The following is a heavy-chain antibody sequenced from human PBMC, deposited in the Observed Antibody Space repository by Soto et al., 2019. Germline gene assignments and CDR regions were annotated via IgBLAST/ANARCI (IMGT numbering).Heavy chain of an antibody. V-gene: IGHV3-21*04. CDR2: ISASGADT. D-gene: IGHD3-10*01. CDR1: GFTFSRYN. CDR3: VREGLTGDTSGWFVY. J-gene: IGHJ5*01. Sequence: PVGSLRLSCVVSGFTFSRYNMNWVRQAPGKAPECVSSISASGADTTYAESVKGRFTVSRVNAKNSLFLQMNSLRVEDTALYYCVREGLTGDTSGWFVYWGQGTPVTVSS.